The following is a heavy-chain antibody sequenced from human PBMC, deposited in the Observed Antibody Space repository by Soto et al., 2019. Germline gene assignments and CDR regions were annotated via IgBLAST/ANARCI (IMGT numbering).Heavy chain of an antibody. Sequence: QVQLVQSGAEVKEPGASVKVSCETTGYSFTGHGIHWVRQAPGQGLEWMGWINPNNGGTSYAQKFQVRFTLTRETSSNTAFMELIRLRSDATAVYYCAREVTGDPNDWGQGTLVTVSS. V-gene: IGHV1-2*02. CDR1: GYSFTGHG. D-gene: IGHD2-21*02. CDR3: AREVTGDPND. CDR2: INPNNGGT. J-gene: IGHJ4*02.